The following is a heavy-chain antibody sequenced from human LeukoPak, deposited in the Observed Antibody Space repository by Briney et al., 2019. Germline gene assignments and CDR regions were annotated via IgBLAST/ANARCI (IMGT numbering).Heavy chain of an antibody. CDR3: ARGRGAPLFDY. CDR1: GFTFSSYA. CDR2: ISGSGGST. V-gene: IGHV3-23*01. J-gene: IGHJ4*02. Sequence: GGSLRLSCAASGFTFSSYAMSWVRQAPGKGLEWVSAISGSGGSTYYADSVKGRFTISRDNAKNSLYLQMNSLRAEDTAVYYCARGRGAPLFDYWGQGTLVTVSS. D-gene: IGHD3-10*01.